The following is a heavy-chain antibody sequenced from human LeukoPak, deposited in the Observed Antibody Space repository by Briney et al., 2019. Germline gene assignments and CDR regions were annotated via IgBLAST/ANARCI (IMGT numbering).Heavy chain of an antibody. CDR2: MNPNSGNT. V-gene: IGHV1-8*02. D-gene: IGHD6-13*01. CDR3: ARVRRGAAAGAIYDAFDI. CDR1: GYTFTSYG. J-gene: IGHJ3*02. Sequence: ASVKVSCKASGYTFTSYGISWVRQATGQGLEWMGWMNPNSGNTGYVQKFQGRVTMTRNTSISTAYMELSSLRSEDTAVYYCARVRRGAAAGAIYDAFDIWGQGTMVTVSS.